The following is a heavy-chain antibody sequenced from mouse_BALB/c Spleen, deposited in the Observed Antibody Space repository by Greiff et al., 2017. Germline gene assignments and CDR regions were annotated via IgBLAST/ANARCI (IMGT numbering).Heavy chain of an antibody. CDR1: GFTFNTYA. Sequence: DVKLVESGGGLVQPKGSLKLSCAASGFTFNTYAMNWVRQAPGKGLEWVARIRSKSNNYATYYADSVKDRFTISRDDSQSMLYLQMNNLKTEDTAMYYCVRLPYYGGFAYWGQGTLVTVSA. V-gene: IGHV10-1*02. CDR3: VRLPYYGGFAY. D-gene: IGHD1-2*01. J-gene: IGHJ3*01. CDR2: IRSKSNNYAT.